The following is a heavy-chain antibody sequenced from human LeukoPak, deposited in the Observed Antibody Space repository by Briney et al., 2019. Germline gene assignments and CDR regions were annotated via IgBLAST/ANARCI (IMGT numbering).Heavy chain of an antibody. CDR1: GGPISSSSYY. D-gene: IGHD3-22*01. J-gene: IGHJ4*02. CDR2: IYYSGST. V-gene: IGHV4-39*01. CDR3: ASPGVVITRSFDY. Sequence: PSETLSLTCTVSGGPISSSSYYWGWIRQPPGKGLEWIGSIYYSGSTYYNPSLKSRVTISVDTSKNQFSLKLSSVTAADTAVYYCASPGVVITRSFDYWGQGTLVTVSS.